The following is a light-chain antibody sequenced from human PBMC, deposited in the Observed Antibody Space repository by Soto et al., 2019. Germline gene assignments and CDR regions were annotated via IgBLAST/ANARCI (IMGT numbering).Light chain of an antibody. J-gene: IGKJ1*01. Sequence: EIVMTQSPLSLSVTPGEPASISCRASQSLLHSNGYNYLDWYVQKPGQSPQLLINLASNRASGVPANFSRSGTGTDFTLNISRVEAEDVGIYYCMQALQTPWTFGQGTKVEVK. V-gene: IGKV2-28*01. CDR1: QSLLHSNGYNY. CDR2: LAS. CDR3: MQALQTPWT.